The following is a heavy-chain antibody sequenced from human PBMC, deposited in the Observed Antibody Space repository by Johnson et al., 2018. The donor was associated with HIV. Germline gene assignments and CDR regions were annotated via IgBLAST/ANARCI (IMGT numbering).Heavy chain of an antibody. CDR2: IKPKTDGATT. CDR1: GFTFSNVW. J-gene: IGHJ3*02. V-gene: IGHV3-15*01. D-gene: IGHD3-22*01. Sequence: EVQLVESGGGLVKPGGSLRLSCAGSGFTFSNVWMSWVRQVPGKGLEWVGHIKPKTDGATTDYAAPVKVSSSMSRDDSKNMLYLQMNSLRAEDTAVYYCAKRGSTMIGGAGAFDIWGQGTMVTVSP. CDR3: AKRGSTMIGGAGAFDI.